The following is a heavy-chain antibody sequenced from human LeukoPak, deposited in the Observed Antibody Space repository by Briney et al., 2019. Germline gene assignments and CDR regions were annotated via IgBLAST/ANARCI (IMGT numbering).Heavy chain of an antibody. J-gene: IGHJ4*02. CDR1: GFTFGDYA. Sequence: PGGSLRLSCTASGFTFGDYAMSWVRQAPGKGLEWVGFIRSKAYGGTTEYAASVKGRFTISRDDSKSIAYLQMNSLKTEDTAVYYCTSNSQVDVDIVATGAYWGQGTLVTVSS. CDR2: IRSKAYGGTT. D-gene: IGHD5-12*01. V-gene: IGHV3-49*04. CDR3: TSNSQVDVDIVATGAY.